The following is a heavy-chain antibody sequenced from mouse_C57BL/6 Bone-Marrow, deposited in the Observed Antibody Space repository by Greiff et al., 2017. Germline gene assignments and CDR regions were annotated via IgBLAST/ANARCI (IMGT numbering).Heavy chain of an antibody. J-gene: IGHJ4*01. D-gene: IGHD2-1*01. Sequence: EVKVEESGGGLVKPGGSLKLSCAASGFTFSSYAMSWVRQTPEKRLEWVATISDGGSYTYYPDNVKGRFTISRDNAKNNLYLQMSHLKSEDTAMYYCARGGGNYGYYAMDYWGQGTSVTVSS. CDR1: GFTFSSYA. CDR2: ISDGGSYT. CDR3: ARGGGNYGYYAMDY. V-gene: IGHV5-4*03.